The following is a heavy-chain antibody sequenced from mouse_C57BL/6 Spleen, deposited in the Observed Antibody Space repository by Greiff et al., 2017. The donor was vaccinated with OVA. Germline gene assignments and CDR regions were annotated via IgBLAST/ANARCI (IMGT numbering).Heavy chain of an antibody. Sequence: EVKLMESGPGLVKPSQSLSLTCSVTGYSITSGYYWNWIRQFPGNKLEWMGYISYDGSNNYNPSLKNRISITRDTSKNQFFLKLNSVTTEDTATYYCARGGGYDYDDGFAYWGQGTLVTVSA. D-gene: IGHD2-4*01. J-gene: IGHJ3*01. V-gene: IGHV3-6*01. CDR1: GYSITSGYY. CDR2: ISYDGSN. CDR3: ARGGGYDYDDGFAY.